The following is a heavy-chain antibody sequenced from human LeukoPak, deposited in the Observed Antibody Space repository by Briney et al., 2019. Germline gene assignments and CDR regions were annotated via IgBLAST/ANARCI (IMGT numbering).Heavy chain of an antibody. CDR1: GFTFRYYA. J-gene: IGHJ4*02. D-gene: IGHD3-22*01. CDR2: ISSNGGST. CDR3: AKGPTYDSLPYYFDY. V-gene: IGHV3-64D*09. Sequence: GGSLRLSCSASGFTFRYYAMRWVRQAAGKGLEFVSGISSNGGSTYYADSLKGRFTVSRDNSNNTLYLQMSSLRAEDKAIYYCAKGPTYDSLPYYFDYCGQGTLVTVSS.